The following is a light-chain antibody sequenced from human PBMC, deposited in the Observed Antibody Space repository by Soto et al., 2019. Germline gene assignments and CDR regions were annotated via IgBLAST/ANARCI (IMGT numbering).Light chain of an antibody. CDR1: QGIGSH. CDR2: AAS. CDR3: QQLRNYPST. V-gene: IGKV1-9*01. J-gene: IGKJ4*01. Sequence: IQLTQSPSSLSASVGDRVTITCRASQGIGSHLAWYQQKPGEAPKLLIFAASTLQSGVPSRFSGSGSGTDFTLTISSLQAEDFETYYCQQLRNYPSTFGGGTKVDIK.